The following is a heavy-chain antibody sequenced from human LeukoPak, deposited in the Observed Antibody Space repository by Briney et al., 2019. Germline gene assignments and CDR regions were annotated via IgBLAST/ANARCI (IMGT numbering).Heavy chain of an antibody. CDR3: AGYYYDSSGYPRPWFDP. CDR2: ISAYNGNT. CDR1: GYTSTNYG. Sequence: SVKVSCKASGYTSTNYGISWVRQAPGQGLEWMGWISAYNGNTNFAQKLQGRVTLTTDTSTGTAYMELRSLRSDDTAVYYCAGYYYDSSGYPRPWFDPWGQGTLVTVSS. J-gene: IGHJ5*02. V-gene: IGHV1-18*01. D-gene: IGHD3-22*01.